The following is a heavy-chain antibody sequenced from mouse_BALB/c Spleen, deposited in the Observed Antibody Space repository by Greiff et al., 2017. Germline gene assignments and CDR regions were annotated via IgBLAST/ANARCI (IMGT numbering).Heavy chain of an antibody. CDR1: GFSLTRYG. V-gene: IGHV2-4-1*01. D-gene: IGHD2-14*01. Sequence: VKLVESGPGLVQPSQSLSITCTVSGFSLTRYGVHWVRQSPGTGLEWLGVIWSGGSTDYNAAFISRLSISKDNSTSQVFFKMNSLQADDTAIYYCASYYYRHEKGAMDYWGQGTSDTVS. J-gene: IGHJ4*01. CDR3: ASYYYRHEKGAMDY. CDR2: IWSGGST.